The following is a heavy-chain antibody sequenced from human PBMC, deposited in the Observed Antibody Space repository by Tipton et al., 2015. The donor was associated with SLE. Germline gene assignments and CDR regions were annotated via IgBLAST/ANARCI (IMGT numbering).Heavy chain of an antibody. CDR3: ARAPHLPGSYYYYYMDV. CDR1: GGSISSYY. Sequence: TLSLTCTVSGGSISSYYWSWIRQPPGKGLEYIGYIYYSGSTNYNPSLKSRVTISIDTSKNQFSLKLSSVTAADTAVYYCARAPHLPGSYYYYYMDVWGKGTTVTISS. J-gene: IGHJ6*03. D-gene: IGHD5-12*01. V-gene: IGHV4-59*08. CDR2: IYYSGST.